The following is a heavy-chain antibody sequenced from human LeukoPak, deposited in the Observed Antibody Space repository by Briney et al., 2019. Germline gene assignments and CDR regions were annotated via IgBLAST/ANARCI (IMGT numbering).Heavy chain of an antibody. J-gene: IGHJ4*02. D-gene: IGHD6-13*01. CDR2: ISTRGSYI. CDR3: AKSVIAAAGTSVLRY. CDR1: GFTFSDYS. Sequence: NPGGSLRLSCIASGFTFSDYSFHWVRQAPGKGLEWVSCISTRGSYIYYADSVKGRFTISRDNAKNSLYLQMNSLRAEDTAVYYCAKSVIAAAGTSVLRYWGQGTLVTVSS. V-gene: IGHV3-21*04.